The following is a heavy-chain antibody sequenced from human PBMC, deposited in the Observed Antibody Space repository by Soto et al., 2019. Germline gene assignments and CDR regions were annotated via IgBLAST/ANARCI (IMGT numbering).Heavy chain of an antibody. CDR3: ARDKITGLFDD. V-gene: IGHV4-39*02. D-gene: IGHD2-8*02. Sequence: SETLSLTCTVSGGSISSSSYYWGWIRQPPGKGLEWIGSIYYSGSTYYNPSLKSRVTISVDTSKNQFSLKLSSVTAADTAVYYCARDKITGLFDDWGQGTLVTVSS. CDR2: IYYSGST. J-gene: IGHJ4*02. CDR1: GGSISSSSYY.